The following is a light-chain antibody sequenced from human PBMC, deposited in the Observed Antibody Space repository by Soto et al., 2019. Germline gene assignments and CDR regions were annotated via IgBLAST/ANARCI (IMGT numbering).Light chain of an antibody. CDR2: EGS. J-gene: IGLJ1*01. Sequence: QSALTQPASVSGSPGQSITISCTGTSSDVGSYNLVSWYQQYPGKAPKLMINEGSKRPSGVSNRFSGSKSGNTASLTISGLQAEDEADYYCCSYAGTSTYVFGTGTKLTVL. CDR1: SSDVGSYNL. CDR3: CSYAGTSTYV. V-gene: IGLV2-23*01.